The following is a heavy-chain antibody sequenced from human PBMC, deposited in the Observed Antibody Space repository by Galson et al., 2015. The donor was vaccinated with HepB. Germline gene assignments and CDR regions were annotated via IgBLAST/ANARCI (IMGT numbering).Heavy chain of an antibody. CDR2: INSDGSDT. J-gene: IGHJ3*02. CDR1: GFTFTTYS. D-gene: IGHD6-13*01. Sequence: SLRLSCAASGFTFTTYSMDWVRQAPGKGLVWVSRINSDGSDTRYADSVKGRFTISRDNAKNTLYLHLNSLRAEDTAVYYCARIASRNAFDIWGQGTMVTVSS. CDR3: ARIASRNAFDI. V-gene: IGHV3-74*01.